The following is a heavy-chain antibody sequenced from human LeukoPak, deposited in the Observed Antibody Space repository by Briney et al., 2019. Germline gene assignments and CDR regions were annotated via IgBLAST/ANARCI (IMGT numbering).Heavy chain of an antibody. V-gene: IGHV4-61*01. Sequence: SETLSLTCTVSGGPVSSGSYYWSWIRQPPGKGLEWIGYIFCSGSTNYNPSLKSRVTISVDTSKNQFSLKLSSVTAADTAVYYCARMYSNYFDYWGQGTLVTVSS. J-gene: IGHJ4*02. CDR3: ARMYSNYFDY. CDR1: GGPVSSGSYY. D-gene: IGHD4-11*01. CDR2: IFCSGST.